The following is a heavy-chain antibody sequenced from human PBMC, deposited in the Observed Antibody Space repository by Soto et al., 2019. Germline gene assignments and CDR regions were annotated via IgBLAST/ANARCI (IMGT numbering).Heavy chain of an antibody. CDR2: IIPIFGTA. CDR3: ARDATGIAARPVGFDY. D-gene: IGHD6-6*01. CDR1: GGTFSSYA. J-gene: IGHJ4*02. V-gene: IGHV1-69*13. Sequence: SVKVSCKASGGTFSSYAISWVRQAPGQGLEWMGGIIPIFGTANYAQKFQGRVTITADESTSTAYMELSSLRSEDTAVYYCARDATGIAARPVGFDYWGQGTLVTVSS.